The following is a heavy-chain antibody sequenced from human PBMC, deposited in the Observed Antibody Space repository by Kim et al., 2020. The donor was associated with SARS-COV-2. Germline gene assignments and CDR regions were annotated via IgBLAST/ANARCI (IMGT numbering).Heavy chain of an antibody. V-gene: IGHV4-34*01. CDR3: ARGDCSSTSCKFDY. J-gene: IGHJ4*02. D-gene: IGHD2-2*01. Sequence: TPSLKDGVTISVDTSKNQFALKLSSVTAADTAVYYCARGDCSSTSCKFDYWGQGTLVTVSS.